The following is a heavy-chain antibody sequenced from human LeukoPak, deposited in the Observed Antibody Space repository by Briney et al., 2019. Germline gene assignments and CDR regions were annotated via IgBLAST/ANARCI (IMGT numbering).Heavy chain of an antibody. D-gene: IGHD3-10*02. CDR3: AELGITMIGGV. CDR1: GFTFSSYA. Sequence: GRSLRLSCAASGFTFSSYAMHWVRQAPGKGLEWVAVVSYDGSIKYYADSVKGRFTISRDNAKNSLYLQMNSLRAEDTAVYYCAELGITMIGGVWGKGTTVTISS. J-gene: IGHJ6*04. V-gene: IGHV3-30*04. CDR2: VSYDGSIK.